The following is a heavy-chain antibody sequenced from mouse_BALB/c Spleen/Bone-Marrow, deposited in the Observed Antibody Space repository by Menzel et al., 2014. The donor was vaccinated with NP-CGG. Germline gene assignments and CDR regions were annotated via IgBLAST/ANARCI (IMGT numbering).Heavy chain of an antibody. J-gene: IGHJ2*02. D-gene: IGHD2-4*01. CDR2: IDPANGNT. V-gene: IGHV14-3*02. Sequence: EVQLQQFGAEPVKPGASVQLSCTASGFNIKDTYMHWVKQRAEKGLEWIGRIDPANGNTKYDSKFQGKATITADTSSNTAYLQLSSLTSEDTAVYYCALYYDCDVGYWGQGASLTVSS. CDR3: ALYYDCDVGY. CDR1: GFNIKDTY.